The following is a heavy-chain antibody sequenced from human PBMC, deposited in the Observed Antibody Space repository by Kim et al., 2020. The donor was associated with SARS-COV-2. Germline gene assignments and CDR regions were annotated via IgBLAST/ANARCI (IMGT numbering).Heavy chain of an antibody. CDR3: ARHRSSWYPPYYYGMDV. V-gene: IGHV1-8*01. CDR2: MNPNSGNT. CDR1: GYTFTSYD. Sequence: ASVKVSCKASGYTFTSYDINWVRQATGQGLEWMGWMNPNSGNTGYAQKFQGRVTMTRNTSISTAYMVLSSLRSEDTAVYYCARHRSSWYPPYYYGMDVWGQGTTVTVSS. J-gene: IGHJ6*02. D-gene: IGHD6-13*01.